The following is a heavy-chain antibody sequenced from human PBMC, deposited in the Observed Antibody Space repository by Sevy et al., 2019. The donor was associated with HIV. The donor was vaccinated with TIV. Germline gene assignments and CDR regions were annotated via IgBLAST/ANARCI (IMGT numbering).Heavy chain of an antibody. CDR2: ISSSSTTI. CDR3: ARGFMGADYYYGMDV. J-gene: IGHJ6*02. CDR1: RLTFSSSS. D-gene: IGHD3-3*01. V-gene: IGHV3-48*02. Sequence: GGSLRLSCAASRLTFSSSSVNWVRQAPGKGLEWVSYISSSSTTIYYADSVKGRFTISRANAKNSLYLQMNSLRDEDTAVYYCARGFMGADYYYGMDVWGQGTTVTISS.